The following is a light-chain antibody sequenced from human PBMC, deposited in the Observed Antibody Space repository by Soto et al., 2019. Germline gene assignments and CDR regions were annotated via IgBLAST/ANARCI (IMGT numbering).Light chain of an antibody. CDR3: SSYTSSSTPYV. V-gene: IGLV2-14*03. CDR2: DVS. J-gene: IGLJ1*01. CDR1: SSDVGGYDY. Sequence: QSALTQPAYVSGSAGQSITISCTGSSSDVGGYDYVSWYQHHPGKAPKLMIHDVSNRPSGVSNRFSGSKSGNTASLTISGLQAEDEADYYCSSYTSSSTPYVFGTGTKVTVL.